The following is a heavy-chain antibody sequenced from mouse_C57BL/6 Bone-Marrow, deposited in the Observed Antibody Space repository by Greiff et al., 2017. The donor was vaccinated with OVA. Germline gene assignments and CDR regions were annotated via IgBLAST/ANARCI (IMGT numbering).Heavy chain of an antibody. D-gene: IGHD1-1*01. CDR3: ARLVGGDWFAY. V-gene: IGHV1-69*01. CDR1: GYTFTSYW. J-gene: IGHJ3*01. Sequence: QVQLKQPGAELVMPGASVKLSCKASGYTFTSYWMHWVKQRPGQGLEWIGEIDPSDSYTNYNQKFKGKSTLTVDKSSSTAYMQLSSLTSEDSAVYYCARLVGGDWFAYWGQGTLVTVSA. CDR2: IDPSDSYT.